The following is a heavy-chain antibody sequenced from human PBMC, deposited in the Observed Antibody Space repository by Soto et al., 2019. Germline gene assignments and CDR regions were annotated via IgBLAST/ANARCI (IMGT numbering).Heavy chain of an antibody. CDR3: ARRSSTSCYPGGRKVDTAMVDCRHYYMDV. J-gene: IGHJ6*03. D-gene: IGHD2-2*01. Sequence: QVQLVESGGGVVQPGRSLRLSCAASGFTFSSYGMHWVRQAPGKGLEWVAVIWYDGSNKYYADSVKGRFTISRDNSKNTLYLQMNSLRAEDTAVYYCARRSSTSCYPGGRKVDTAMVDCRHYYMDVWGKGTTVTVSS. CDR2: IWYDGSNK. CDR1: GFTFSSYG. V-gene: IGHV3-33*01.